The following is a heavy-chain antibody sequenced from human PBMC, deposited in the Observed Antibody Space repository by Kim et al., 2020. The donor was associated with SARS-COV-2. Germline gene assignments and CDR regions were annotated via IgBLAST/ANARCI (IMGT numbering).Heavy chain of an antibody. V-gene: IGHV4-34*01. J-gene: IGHJ4*02. CDR2: INHSGST. Sequence: SETLSLTCAVYGGSFSGYYWSWIRQPPGKGLEWIGEINHSGSTNYNPSLKSRVTISVDTSKNQFSLKLSSVTAADTAVYYCARGGRGGRRVLVYFDYWGQGTLVTVSS. CDR3: ARGGRGGRRVLVYFDY. CDR1: GGSFSGYY. D-gene: IGHD2-8*01.